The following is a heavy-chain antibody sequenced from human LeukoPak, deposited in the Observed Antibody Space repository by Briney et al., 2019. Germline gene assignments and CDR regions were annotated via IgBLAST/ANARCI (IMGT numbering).Heavy chain of an antibody. V-gene: IGHV4-31*11. CDR2: MYYSGST. D-gene: IGHD6-13*01. J-gene: IGHJ5*02. CDR1: GGSFSGYY. CDR3: ARRIAAAGTRWFDP. Sequence: PSETLSLTCAVYGGSFSGYYWSWIRQHPGGGLQWIGYMYYSGSTYYNPSLKSRVTISVDTSKNQFSLKLSSVTAADTAVYYCARRIAAAGTRWFDPWGQGTLVTVSS.